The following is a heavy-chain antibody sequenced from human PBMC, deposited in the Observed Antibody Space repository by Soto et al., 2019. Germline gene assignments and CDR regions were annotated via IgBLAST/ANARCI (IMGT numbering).Heavy chain of an antibody. CDR2: IIPIFGTA. CDR3: ARDLRDYGDYVANYYGMDV. Sequence: QVQLVQSGAEVKKPGSSVKVSCKASGGTFSSYAISWVRQAPGQGLEWMGGIIPIFGTANYAQKFQGRVTITADESTRPAYMDLSRLRSEDTAVYSCARDLRDYGDYVANYYGMDVWGQGTTVTVSS. D-gene: IGHD4-17*01. CDR1: GGTFSSYA. V-gene: IGHV1-69*01. J-gene: IGHJ6*02.